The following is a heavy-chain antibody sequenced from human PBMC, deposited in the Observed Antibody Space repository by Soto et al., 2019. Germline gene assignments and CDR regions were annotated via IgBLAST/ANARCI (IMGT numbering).Heavy chain of an antibody. CDR2: IIPVFGTT. J-gene: IGHJ3*02. CDR3: ARDKGAIFGVVNDAFDI. D-gene: IGHD3-3*01. Sequence: QFQLVQSGAEVKKPGSSVKVSCKASGGSLNSFALSWMRQAPGQGLEWMGGIIPVFGTTKYAERFQGRVTMTAVESTSTAYLQLSSLRSEDTAVYYCARDKGAIFGVVNDAFDIWGQGTLVTVSS. CDR1: GGSLNSFA. V-gene: IGHV1-69*12.